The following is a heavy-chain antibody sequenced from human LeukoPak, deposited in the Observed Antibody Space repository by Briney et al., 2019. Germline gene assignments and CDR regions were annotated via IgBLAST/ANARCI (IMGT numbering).Heavy chain of an antibody. D-gene: IGHD6-19*01. CDR3: ARDVVEDSSEGN. Sequence: SVKVSCKPSGYTFTSYGISWVRQAPGQGLEWMGGIIPIFGTANYAQKFQGRVTITADESTSTAYMELSSLRSEDTAVYYCARDVVEDSSEGNWGQGTLVTVSS. CDR2: IIPIFGTA. J-gene: IGHJ4*02. V-gene: IGHV1-69*13. CDR1: GYTFTSYG.